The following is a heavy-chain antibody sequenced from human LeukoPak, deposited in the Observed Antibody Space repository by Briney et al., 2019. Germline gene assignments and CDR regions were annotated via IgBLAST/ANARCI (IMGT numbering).Heavy chain of an antibody. Sequence: SETLSLTCAVYGGSFSGYYWSWIRQRPGKGLEWIGEINHSGSTNYNPSLKSRVTISVDTSKNQFSLRLSSVTAADTAVYYCARAGSSIIYRGAFDIWGQGTMVTVSS. CDR2: INHSGST. CDR1: GGSFSGYY. CDR3: ARAGSSIIYRGAFDI. D-gene: IGHD3-10*01. J-gene: IGHJ3*02. V-gene: IGHV4-34*01.